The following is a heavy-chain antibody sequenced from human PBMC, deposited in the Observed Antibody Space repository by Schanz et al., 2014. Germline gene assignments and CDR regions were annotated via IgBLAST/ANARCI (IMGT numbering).Heavy chain of an antibody. V-gene: IGHV3-33*01. Sequence: QVQLVESGGGVVQPGRSLRLSCAASGFTFSKYGVHWVRQAPGKGLEWVAVIWYNGSNKYYADSVRGRFTISRDNSKNTLMLQMNNRGAEDTAVYFGPRYGGGASSYFDYWGQGTLVTVSS. J-gene: IGHJ4*02. CDR2: IWYNGSNK. CDR1: GFTFSKYG. D-gene: IGHD2-2*01. CDR3: PRYGGGASSYFDY.